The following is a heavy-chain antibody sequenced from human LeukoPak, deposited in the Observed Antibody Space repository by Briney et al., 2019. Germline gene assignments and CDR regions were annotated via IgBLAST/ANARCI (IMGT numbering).Heavy chain of an antibody. J-gene: IGHJ4*02. CDR3: ARSDLYGDYPPGNY. V-gene: IGHV4-4*07. Sequence: TSETLSLTCTVSGGSISNYYWSWIRQPAGKGLEWIGRIYTSGSTNYNPSLKSRVTISVDTSKNQFSLKLSSVTAADTAFYYCARSDLYGDYPPGNYWGQGTLVAVSS. CDR2: IYTSGST. D-gene: IGHD4-17*01. CDR1: GGSISNYY.